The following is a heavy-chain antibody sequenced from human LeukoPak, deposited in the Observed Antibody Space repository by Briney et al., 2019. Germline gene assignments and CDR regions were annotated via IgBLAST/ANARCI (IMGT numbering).Heavy chain of an antibody. D-gene: IGHD3-9*01. CDR2: IYYSGST. CDR3: ARRYFDWLLQYYFDY. CDR1: GGSISSSSYY. Sequence: SETLPLTCTVSGGSISSSSYYWSWIRQPPGKGLEWIGYIYYSGSTNYNPSLKSRVTISVDTSKNQFSLKLSSVTAADTAVYYCARRYFDWLLQYYFDYWGQGTLVTVSS. J-gene: IGHJ4*02. V-gene: IGHV4-61*05.